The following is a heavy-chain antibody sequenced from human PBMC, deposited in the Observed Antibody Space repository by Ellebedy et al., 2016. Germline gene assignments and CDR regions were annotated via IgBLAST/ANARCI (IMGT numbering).Heavy chain of an antibody. J-gene: IGHJ3*02. Sequence: ASVKVSCKASGYSFTSYAMHWVRQAPGQRLEWMGWINAGNGNTKYSQKFQGRVTITRDTSASTAYMELSSLRSEDTAVFYCARGRSGTSFPNSFDIWGQGTMVTVSS. V-gene: IGHV1-3*01. D-gene: IGHD1-26*01. CDR2: INAGNGNT. CDR1: GYSFTSYA. CDR3: ARGRSGTSFPNSFDI.